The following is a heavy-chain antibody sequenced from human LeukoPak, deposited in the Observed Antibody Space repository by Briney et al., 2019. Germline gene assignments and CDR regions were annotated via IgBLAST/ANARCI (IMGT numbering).Heavy chain of an antibody. CDR2: IWYGGTNK. J-gene: IGHJ6*03. V-gene: IGHV3-30*02. D-gene: IGHD2-15*01. CDR1: GFTFSSYG. Sequence: AGGSLRLSCAASGFTFSSYGMHWVRQAPGKGLEWVAVIWYGGTNKYYEDSVKGRFTISRDNSKNTLYLQMNSLRAEDTAVYYCAKEGYKGASYYYYMDVWGKGTTVTVSS. CDR3: AKEGYKGASYYYYMDV.